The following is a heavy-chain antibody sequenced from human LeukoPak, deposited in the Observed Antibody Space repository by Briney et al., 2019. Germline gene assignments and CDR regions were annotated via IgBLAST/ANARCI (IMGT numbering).Heavy chain of an antibody. J-gene: IGHJ2*01. V-gene: IGHV1-3*01. Sequence: ASVKVSCKASGYTFTSYAMHWVRQAPGQRLEWMGWINAGNGNTKYSQKFQGRVTITRDTSASTAYMELSSLRSEDTAVYYCARDRLAEHGYWYFDLWGHGTLVTVSS. CDR3: ARDRLAEHGYWYFDL. CDR2: INAGNGNT. D-gene: IGHD1/OR15-1a*01. CDR1: GYTFTSYA.